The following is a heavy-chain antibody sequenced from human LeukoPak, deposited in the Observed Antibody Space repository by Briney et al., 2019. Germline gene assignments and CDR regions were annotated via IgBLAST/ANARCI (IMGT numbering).Heavy chain of an antibody. CDR2: INHSGST. CDR3: ARGRNRYYDSSGYKH. CDR1: GESFSGYY. Sequence: SETLSLTCAVYGESFSGYYWSWIRQPPGKGLERIGEINHSGSTNYNPSLKSRVTISVDTSKNQFSLKLSSVTAADTAVYYCARGRNRYYDSSGYKHWGQGTLVTVSS. J-gene: IGHJ4*02. D-gene: IGHD3-22*01. V-gene: IGHV4-34*01.